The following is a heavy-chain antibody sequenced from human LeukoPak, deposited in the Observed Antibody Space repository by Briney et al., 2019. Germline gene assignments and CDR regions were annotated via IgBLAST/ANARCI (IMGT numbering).Heavy chain of an antibody. CDR1: GFTFSSYS. V-gene: IGHV3-21*01. CDR2: ISSSSSYI. CDR3: ARADLDYFDY. J-gene: IGHJ4*02. Sequence: PGGSLRLSCAASGFTFSSYSMNWVRQAPGKGLEWVSSISSSSSYIYYADSVKGRFTISRDNAKNSLDLQMNSLRAEDTAVYYCARADLDYFDYWGQGTLVTVSS.